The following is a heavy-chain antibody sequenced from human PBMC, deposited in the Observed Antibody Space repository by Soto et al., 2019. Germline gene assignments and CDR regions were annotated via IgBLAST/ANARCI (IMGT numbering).Heavy chain of an antibody. CDR3: ARLVYDTRLNYMYFDF. V-gene: IGHV4-4*02. Sequence: SETLSLTCAVSGVSISSGNWWTWVRQTPQRGLEYIGEIFHDGTANYYPSFERRVAISVDTSKNRFSLKLTSVTAADTAIYSCARLVYDTRLNYMYFDFWGQGALVTVSS. J-gene: IGHJ4*02. D-gene: IGHD3-10*01. CDR2: IFHDGTA. CDR1: GVSISSGNW.